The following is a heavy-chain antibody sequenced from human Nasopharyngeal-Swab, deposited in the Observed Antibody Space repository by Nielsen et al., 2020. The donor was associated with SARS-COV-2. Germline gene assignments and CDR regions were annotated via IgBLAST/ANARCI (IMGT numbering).Heavy chain of an antibody. Sequence: SETLSLTCTVSGGSITSYYWSWIRQSPGKGLELIGYIYYSGRTNYNPSLKSRVTISVDSSKNQFSLKLSSVTAADTAVYYCARDRGQGIKLYLHGAFDIWGQGIMVTVSS. CDR3: ARDRGQGIKLYLHGAFDI. D-gene: IGHD5-18*01. V-gene: IGHV4-59*13. CDR2: IYYSGRT. J-gene: IGHJ3*02. CDR1: GGSITSYY.